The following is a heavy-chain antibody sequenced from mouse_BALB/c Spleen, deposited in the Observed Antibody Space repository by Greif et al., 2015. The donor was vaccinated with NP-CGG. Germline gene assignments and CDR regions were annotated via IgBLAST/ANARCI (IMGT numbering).Heavy chain of an antibody. CDR1: GYTFTSYW. CDR3: ARKGTTVVDYFDY. D-gene: IGHD1-1*01. Sequence: QVQLQQSGAELAKPGASVKMSCKASGYTFTSYWTHWVKQRPGQGLEWVGHINPSTGYTEYNQKFKDKATLTADKSSSTAYMQLSSLTSEDSAVYYCARKGTTVVDYFDYWGQGTTLTVSS. CDR2: INPSTGYT. J-gene: IGHJ2*01. V-gene: IGHV1-7*01.